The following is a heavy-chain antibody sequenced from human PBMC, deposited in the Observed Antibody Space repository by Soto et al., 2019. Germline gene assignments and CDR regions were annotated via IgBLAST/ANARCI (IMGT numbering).Heavy chain of an antibody. CDR1: GFTFSSYA. CDR3: ARAYGDYNFDY. V-gene: IGHV3-30-3*01. CDR2: ISYDGSNK. Sequence: GGSLRLSCAASGFTFSSYAMHWVRQAPGKGLEWVAVISYDGSNKYYADSVKGRFTISRDNSKNTLYLQMNSLRAEDTAVYYCARAYGDYNFDYWGKGTLVTVSS. D-gene: IGHD4-17*01. J-gene: IGHJ4*02.